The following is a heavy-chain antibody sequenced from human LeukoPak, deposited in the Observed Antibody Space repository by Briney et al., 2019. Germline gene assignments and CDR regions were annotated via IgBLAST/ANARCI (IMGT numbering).Heavy chain of an antibody. CDR2: ISSSSSYI. Sequence: PGGSLRLSCAASGFTFSSYSMNWVRQAPGKGLEGVSSISSSSSYIYYADSVKGRFTISRDNAKNSLYLQMNSLRAEDTAVYYCATHGRELDYWGQGTLVTVSS. V-gene: IGHV3-21*01. CDR3: ATHGRELDY. J-gene: IGHJ4*02. D-gene: IGHD1-1*01. CDR1: GFTFSSYS.